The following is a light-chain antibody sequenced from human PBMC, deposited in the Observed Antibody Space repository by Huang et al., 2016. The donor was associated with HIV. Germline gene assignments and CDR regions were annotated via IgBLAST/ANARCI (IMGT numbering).Light chain of an antibody. Sequence: DIQMTQSPSSLSASVGDRVTIPCQASQDISNYLNWYQQKPGKAPKLLIYDASKLETGVSSRFSGSGSGTDFTFTISSLQPEDIATYYCQHYDNLRTFGQGTKVEIK. J-gene: IGKJ1*01. CDR1: QDISNY. V-gene: IGKV1-33*01. CDR3: QHYDNLRT. CDR2: DAS.